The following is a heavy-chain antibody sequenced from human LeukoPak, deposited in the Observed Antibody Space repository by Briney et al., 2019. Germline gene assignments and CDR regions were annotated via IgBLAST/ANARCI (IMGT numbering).Heavy chain of an antibody. D-gene: IGHD6-13*01. V-gene: IGHV5-51*01. CDR2: IYPGDSDT. CDR3: ARHVNPSSWSPFDASDI. CDR1: GYSFTSYW. J-gene: IGHJ3*02. Sequence: GESLKISCKGSGYSFTSYWIGWVRQMPGKGLEWMGIIYPGDSDTRYSPSFQGQVTISADKSISTAYLQWCSLKASDTAMYYCARHVNPSSWSPFDASDIWGQGTMVTVSS.